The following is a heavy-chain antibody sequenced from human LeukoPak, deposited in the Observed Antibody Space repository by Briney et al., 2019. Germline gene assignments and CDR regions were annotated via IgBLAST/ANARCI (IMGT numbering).Heavy chain of an antibody. Sequence: ASVKVSCKASGYTFTNYGISWVRQAPGQGPEWMGWISPYNGNTNYAQKFQGRVTMTTDTSTTTVYMELRSLRSDDTAVYYCVRDPSNSSGRYAYFDYWGQGALVTVSS. D-gene: IGHD3-22*01. CDR3: VRDPSNSSGRYAYFDY. J-gene: IGHJ4*02. V-gene: IGHV1-18*01. CDR1: GYTFTNYG. CDR2: ISPYNGNT.